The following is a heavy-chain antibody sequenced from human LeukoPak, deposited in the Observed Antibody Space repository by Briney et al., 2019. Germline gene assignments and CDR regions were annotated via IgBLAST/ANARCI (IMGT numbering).Heavy chain of an antibody. CDR1: GGSFSGYY. Sequence: SETLSLTCAVYGGSFSGYYWSWIRQPPGKGLEWIGEINHSGSTNYNPSLKSRVTISVDASKNQFSLKLSSVTAADTAVYYCARVSSGYIKYWGQGTLVTVSS. CDR3: ARVSSGYIKY. J-gene: IGHJ4*02. D-gene: IGHD3-22*01. CDR2: INHSGST. V-gene: IGHV4-34*01.